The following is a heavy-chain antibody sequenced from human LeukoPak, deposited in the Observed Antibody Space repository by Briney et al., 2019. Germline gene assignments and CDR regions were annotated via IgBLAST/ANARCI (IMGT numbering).Heavy chain of an antibody. CDR2: IYSGGST. V-gene: IGHV3-53*01. CDR3: ARVDSSNWYEYRGYFDY. Sequence: PGGSLRLSCAASGFTVSSNYMSWVRQAPGKGLEWVSVIYSGGSTYYADSVKGRFTISRDNSKNTLYLQMNSLRAEDTAVYYCARVDSSNWYEYRGYFDYWGQGTLVTVSS. CDR1: GFTVSSNY. D-gene: IGHD6-13*01. J-gene: IGHJ4*02.